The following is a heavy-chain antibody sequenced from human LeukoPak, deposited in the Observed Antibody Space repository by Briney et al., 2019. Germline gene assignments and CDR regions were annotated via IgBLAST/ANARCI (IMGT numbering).Heavy chain of an antibody. J-gene: IGHJ4*02. CDR2: ITNGGSGI. CDR3: ARERGSSWFYQAFDL. Sequence: NPGGSLGLSCAASGFIFSDYYMTWVHQAPGKGLEPISYITNGGSGIFYADSVKDRFTISRDNAKNSLYLHMISLRVEDTAVYYCARERGSSWFYQAFDLWGQGALVIVSS. V-gene: IGHV3-11*01. D-gene: IGHD6-13*01. CDR1: GFIFSDYY.